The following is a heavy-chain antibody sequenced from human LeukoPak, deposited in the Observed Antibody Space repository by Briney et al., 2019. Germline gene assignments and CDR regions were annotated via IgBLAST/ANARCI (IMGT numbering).Heavy chain of an antibody. D-gene: IGHD4-23*01. J-gene: IGHJ4*02. CDR1: GFTFDDYA. Sequence: PGGSLRLSCAASGFTFDDYAMHWVRQAPGKGLEWVSSISWSSGTWNSGRIGYADSVKGRFTISRDNAKNSLYLQMNSLRAEDTALYYCAKATDWGGNVYFDYWGQGTLVTVSS. CDR2: ISWSSGTWNSGRI. CDR3: AKATDWGGNVYFDY. V-gene: IGHV3-9*01.